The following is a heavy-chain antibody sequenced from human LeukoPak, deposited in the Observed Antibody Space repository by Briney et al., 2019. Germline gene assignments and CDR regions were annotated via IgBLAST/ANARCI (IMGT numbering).Heavy chain of an antibody. CDR1: GYSFTSYW. CDR3: ARYRGNYYYYYGMDV. D-gene: IGHD1-26*01. V-gene: IGHV5-51*01. Sequence: GESLKISCKGSGYSFTSYWIGWVRQMPGKGLEWMGIIYPGDSDTRYSPSFQGQVTISADKSIRTAYLQWSSLKASDTAMYYCARYRGNYYYYYGMDVWGQGTTVTVSS. CDR2: IYPGDSDT. J-gene: IGHJ6*02.